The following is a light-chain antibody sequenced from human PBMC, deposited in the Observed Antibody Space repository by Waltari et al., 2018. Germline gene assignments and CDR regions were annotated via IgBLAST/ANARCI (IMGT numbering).Light chain of an antibody. V-gene: IGKV3-15*01. J-gene: IGKJ1*01. Sequence: TVVTQSPVTLSVSPGERATLSCRTTQSIGSSLAWYQQKPGQAPRLLIYHASTRATGIPARFSGSGSETEFTLTISSLQSEDLAVYYCQQYNNWPPGTFGQGTKVEV. CDR2: HAS. CDR1: QSIGSS. CDR3: QQYNNWPPGT.